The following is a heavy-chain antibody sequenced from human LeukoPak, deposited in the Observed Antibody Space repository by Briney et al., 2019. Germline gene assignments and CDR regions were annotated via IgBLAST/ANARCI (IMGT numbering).Heavy chain of an antibody. CDR2: IWYDGSNK. CDR1: GFTFSSYG. J-gene: IGHJ4*02. V-gene: IGHV3-33*01. CDR3: ARDGSSGWYWVDY. D-gene: IGHD6-19*01. Sequence: GRPLGLSCAASGFTFSSYGMHWVRQAPGKGLEWVAVIWYDGSNKYYADSVKGRFTISRDNSKNTLYLQMNSLRAEDTAVYYCARDGSSGWYWVDYWGQGTLVTVSS.